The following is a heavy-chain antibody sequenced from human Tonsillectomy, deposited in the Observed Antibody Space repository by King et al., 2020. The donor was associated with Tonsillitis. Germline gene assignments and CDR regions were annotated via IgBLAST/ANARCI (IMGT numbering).Heavy chain of an antibody. J-gene: IGHJ4*02. CDR3: AGGASGRDFDY. Sequence: QVQLQQWGAGLLKPSETLSLTCALYGGSFSGYYWTWIRQPPGKGLEWIGEINHSENTNYNPSLKSRVTISLDTSKNQFSLKLRSVTAADTAVYYCAGGASGRDFDYWGQGTLVPVSS. V-gene: IGHV4-34*01. CDR1: GGSFSGYY. CDR2: INHSENT. D-gene: IGHD3-10*01.